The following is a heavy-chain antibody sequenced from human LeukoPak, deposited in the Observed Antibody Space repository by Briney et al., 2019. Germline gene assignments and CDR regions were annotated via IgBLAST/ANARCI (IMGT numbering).Heavy chain of an antibody. V-gene: IGHV3-21*01. CDR2: ISSSSSYI. CDR1: GFTFSSYS. Sequence: GGSLRLSCAASGFTFSSYSMNWVRQAPGKGLEWVSSISSSSSYIYYADSVKGRFTISRDNAKNSLYLQMNSLRAEDTAVYCCAREGAYCSGGSCYSALDYWGQGTLVTVSS. J-gene: IGHJ4*02. CDR3: AREGAYCSGGSCYSALDY. D-gene: IGHD2-15*01.